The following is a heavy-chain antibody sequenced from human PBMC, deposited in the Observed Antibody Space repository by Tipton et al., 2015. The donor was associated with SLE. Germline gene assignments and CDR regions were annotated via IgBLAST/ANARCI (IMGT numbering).Heavy chain of an antibody. V-gene: IGHV3-33*01. CDR1: GFTFSSYG. CDR3: ARGGGYYYGTLYYFDY. CDR2: IWYDGSNK. D-gene: IGHD3-22*01. J-gene: IGHJ4*02. Sequence: SLRLSCAASGFTFSSYGMHWVRQAPGKGLEWVAVIWYDGSNKYYADSVKGRFTISRDNSKNTLYLQMNSPRAEDTAVYYCARGGGYYYGTLYYFDYWGQGTLVTVSS.